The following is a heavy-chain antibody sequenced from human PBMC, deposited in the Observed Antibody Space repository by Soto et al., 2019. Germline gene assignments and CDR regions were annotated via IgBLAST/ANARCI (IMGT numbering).Heavy chain of an antibody. J-gene: IGHJ4*02. V-gene: IGHV3-23*01. CDR2: ISGSGGST. CDR1: GFTFSSYA. CDR3: AKVPSVAGKVDYFDY. Sequence: PGGSLRLSCAASGFTFSSYAMSWVRQAPGKGLEWVSAISGSGGSTYYADSVKGRFTISRDNSKNTLYLQMNSLRAEDTAVYYCAKVPSVAGKVDYFDYWVQGTRVTVSS. D-gene: IGHD6-19*01.